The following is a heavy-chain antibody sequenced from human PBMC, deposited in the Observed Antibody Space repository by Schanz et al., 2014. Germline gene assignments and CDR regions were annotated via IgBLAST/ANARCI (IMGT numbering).Heavy chain of an antibody. V-gene: IGHV3-33*03. CDR2: IWYDGSNK. D-gene: IGHD6-19*01. CDR1: GFIFSSYG. CDR3: AIIGVMVAVAGTRADY. J-gene: IGHJ4*02. Sequence: QVQLLQFGGGVVQPGRSLRLSCAASGFIFSSYGLHWVRQAPGKGLEWVAFIWYDGSNKYYADSVKGRFSISRDNAKNSLFLQMNRLRAEDTALYYCAIIGVMVAVAGTRADYWGQGTLVTVSS.